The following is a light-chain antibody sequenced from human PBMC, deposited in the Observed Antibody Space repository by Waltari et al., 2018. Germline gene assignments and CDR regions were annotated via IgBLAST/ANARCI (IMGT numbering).Light chain of an antibody. Sequence: QSALTQPRSVSGSPGQSVTLSCTGTSSDIGGFKYVSWYQQHPAKAPKLIIYGVDKRPSGVPDRFSGSKAGNTASLTISGLQTDDDADYYCCSYAGRYTSVFGRGTRVTVL. J-gene: IGLJ2*01. CDR3: CSYAGRYTSV. CDR1: SSDIGGFKY. CDR2: GVD. V-gene: IGLV2-11*01.